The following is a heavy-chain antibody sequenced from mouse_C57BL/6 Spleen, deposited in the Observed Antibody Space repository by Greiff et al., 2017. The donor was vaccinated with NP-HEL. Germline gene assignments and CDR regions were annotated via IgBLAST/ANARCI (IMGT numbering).Heavy chain of an antibody. V-gene: IGHV2-2*01. J-gene: IGHJ4*01. Sequence: VKLVESGPGLVQPSQSLSITCTVSGFSLTSYGVHWVRQSPGKGLEWLGVIWSGGSTDYNAAFISRLSISKDNSKSQVFFKMNSLQADDTAIYYCARMRDYAMDYWGQGTSVTVSS. CDR3: ARMRDYAMDY. CDR2: IWSGGST. CDR1: GFSLTSYG.